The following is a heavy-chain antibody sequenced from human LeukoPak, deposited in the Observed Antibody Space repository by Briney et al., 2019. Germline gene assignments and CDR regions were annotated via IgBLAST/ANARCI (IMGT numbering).Heavy chain of an antibody. CDR1: GYTLTELS. CDR3: ATTPVDYSNYGVFSWFDP. CDR2: FDPEDGET. D-gene: IGHD4-11*01. Sequence: ASVKVSCKVSGYTLTELSMHWVRQAPGKGLEWMGGFDPEDGETIYAQKFQGRVTMTEDTSTDTAYMELSSLRSEDTAVYYCATTPVDYSNYGVFSWFDPWGQGTLVTVSS. V-gene: IGHV1-24*01. J-gene: IGHJ5*02.